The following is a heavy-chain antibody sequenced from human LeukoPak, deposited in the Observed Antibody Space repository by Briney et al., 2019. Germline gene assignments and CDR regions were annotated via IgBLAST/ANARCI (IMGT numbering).Heavy chain of an antibody. CDR1: GGSISSYY. CDR3: ARHNYYYDSSGYFPGNFDL. J-gene: IGHJ2*01. Sequence: SETLSLTCTVSGGSISSYYWSWIRQPPGKGLEWIGYIYYSGSTNYNPSLKSRVTISVDTSENQFSLKLSSVTAADTAVYYCARHNYYYDSSGYFPGNFDLWGRGTLVTVSS. V-gene: IGHV4-59*08. CDR2: IYYSGST. D-gene: IGHD3-22*01.